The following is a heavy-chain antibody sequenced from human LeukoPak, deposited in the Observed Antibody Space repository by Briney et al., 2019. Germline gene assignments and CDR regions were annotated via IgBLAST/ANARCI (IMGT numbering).Heavy chain of an antibody. CDR1: GDSISSYY. CDR2: IYYSGST. D-gene: IGHD1-26*01. V-gene: IGHV4-59*01. J-gene: IGHJ6*03. Sequence: PETLSLTCTVSGDSISSYYWSWIRQPPGKGLEWIGYIYYSGSTNYNPSLKSRVTISVDTSKNQFSLKLSSVTAADTAVYYCARVREGYYYYMDVWGKGTTVTVSS. CDR3: ARVREGYYYYMDV.